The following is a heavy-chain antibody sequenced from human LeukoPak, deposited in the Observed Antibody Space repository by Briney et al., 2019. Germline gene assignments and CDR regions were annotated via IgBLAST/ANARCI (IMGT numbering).Heavy chain of an antibody. CDR1: GYSFTSYW. Sequence: KVGESLKISSKGSGYSFTSYWIGWVRQMPGKGLEWMGIIYPGDSDTRYSPSFQGQVTISADKSISTAYLQWSSLKASDTAMYYCARQHTAMVLDAFDIWGQGTMVTVSS. J-gene: IGHJ3*02. CDR2: IYPGDSDT. V-gene: IGHV5-51*01. CDR3: ARQHTAMVLDAFDI. D-gene: IGHD5-18*01.